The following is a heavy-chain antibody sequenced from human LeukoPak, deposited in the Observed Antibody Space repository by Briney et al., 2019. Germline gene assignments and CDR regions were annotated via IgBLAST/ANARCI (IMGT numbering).Heavy chain of an antibody. D-gene: IGHD2-15*01. CDR1: GGTFSSYA. J-gene: IGHJ4*02. CDR2: IIPIFGTA. V-gene: IGHV1-69*13. CDR3: AKDEGLLGYCSGGSCYFDY. Sequence: SVKVSCKASGGTFSSYAISWVRQAPGQGLEWMGGIIPIFGTANYAQKFQGRVTITADESTSTAYMELSSLRSEDTAVYYCAKDEGLLGYCSGGSCYFDYWGQGTLVTVSS.